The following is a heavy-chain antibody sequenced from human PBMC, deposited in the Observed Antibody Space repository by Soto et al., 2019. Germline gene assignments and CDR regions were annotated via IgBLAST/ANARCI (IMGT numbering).Heavy chain of an antibody. Sequence: GGSLRLSCAASGFTFNSYWMTWVRQAPGKGLEWVANINTDGSQKHSVDSVKGRFTFSRDNGKNSLYPQMNSLRVEDTAVYYCARVSRRNTFDVWGQGTMVTVSS. CDR3: ARVSRRNTFDV. CDR2: INTDGSQK. J-gene: IGHJ3*01. CDR1: GFTFNSYW. V-gene: IGHV3-7*01.